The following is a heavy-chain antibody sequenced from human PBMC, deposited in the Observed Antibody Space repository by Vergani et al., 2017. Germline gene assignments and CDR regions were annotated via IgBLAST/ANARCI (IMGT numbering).Heavy chain of an antibody. V-gene: IGHV4-31*03. Sequence: QVQLQESGPGLVKPSQTLSLTCTVSGGSISSGGYYWSWIRPHPGKGLEWIVYIYYSGSPYHNPSLKSRVTRSVDTSKNQFSLKRGSVTAADTAVYYCARDRSSGEGYYDYYMDVWGKGTTVTVSS. J-gene: IGHJ6*03. CDR2: IYYSGSP. D-gene: IGHD3-16*01. CDR3: ARDRSSGEGYYDYYMDV. CDR1: GGSISSGGYY.